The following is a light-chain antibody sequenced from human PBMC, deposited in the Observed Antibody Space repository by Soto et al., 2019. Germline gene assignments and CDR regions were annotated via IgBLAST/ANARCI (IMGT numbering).Light chain of an antibody. Sequence: QSVLTQPTSVSAAPGQKVTISCSGSSSKIGNNYVSWYQQLPGTAPKLLIYENNKRPSGIPDRFSGSKSGTSATLGITGLQTGDEADYYCGTWDSSLSAVVFGGGTKLTVL. V-gene: IGLV1-51*02. CDR2: ENN. CDR3: GTWDSSLSAVV. J-gene: IGLJ2*01. CDR1: SSKIGNNY.